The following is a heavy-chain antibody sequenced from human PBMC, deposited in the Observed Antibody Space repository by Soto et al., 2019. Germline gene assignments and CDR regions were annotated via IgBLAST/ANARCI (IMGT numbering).Heavy chain of an antibody. D-gene: IGHD6-13*01. V-gene: IGHV3-23*01. J-gene: IGHJ4*02. CDR1: GFTFSSYA. CDR3: AKDLYTSSWYGMYYFDY. CDR2: ISGSGGST. Sequence: PGGSLRLSCAASGFTFSSYAMSWVRQAPGKGLEWVSAISGSGGSTYYADSVKGRFTISRDNSKNTLYLQMNSLRAEDTAVYYCAKDLYTSSWYGMYYFDYWGPGTLVTVSS.